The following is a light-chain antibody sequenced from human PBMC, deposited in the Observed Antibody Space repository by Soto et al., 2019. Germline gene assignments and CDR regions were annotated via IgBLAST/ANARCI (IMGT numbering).Light chain of an antibody. CDR1: SSDVGSYNS. CDR2: DVS. V-gene: IGLV2-14*03. CDR3: SSFTSSSSDV. Sequence: QSALAQPASVSGSPGQSITISCTGTSSDVGSYNSVYWYQQYPGKAPTLMIHDVSNRPSGVPNRFSGSKSGNTASLTISGLEAEAEDDYYSSSFTSSSSDVFGSGTQLTVL. J-gene: IGLJ7*01.